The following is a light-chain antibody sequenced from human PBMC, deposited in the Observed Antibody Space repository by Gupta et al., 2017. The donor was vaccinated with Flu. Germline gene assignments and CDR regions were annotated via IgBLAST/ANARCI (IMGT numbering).Light chain of an antibody. CDR3: SSFTSNTVI. CDR1: STDVDNYNR. Sequence: QSVTISCTGTSTDVDNYNRVSWHRQPPGTVPRLIIDEFTNRTSGVPDRFSGSRFGSTAYLTISGRQAEDEAYYYCSSFTSNTVIFGGGTKLTVL. CDR2: EFT. V-gene: IGLV2-18*02. J-gene: IGLJ2*01.